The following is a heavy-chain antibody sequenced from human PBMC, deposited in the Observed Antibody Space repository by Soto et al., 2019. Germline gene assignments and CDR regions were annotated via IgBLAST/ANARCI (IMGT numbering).Heavy chain of an antibody. CDR1: DASITYYY. J-gene: IGHJ5*02. V-gene: IGHV4-59*01. CDR2: IYYSGST. D-gene: IGHD6-13*01. Sequence: PSETLSLTCTVTDASITYYYWSWIRQPPGKGLEWVGYIYYSGSTKYNSSLKSRVSMSVDKSKNQISLKLSSVTAADTAVYYCAKYPGIATKTNWFDPWGRGTLVTSPQ. CDR3: AKYPGIATKTNWFDP.